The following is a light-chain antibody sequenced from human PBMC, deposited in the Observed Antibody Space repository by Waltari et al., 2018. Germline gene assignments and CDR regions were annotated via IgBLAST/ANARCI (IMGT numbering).Light chain of an antibody. J-gene: IGLJ2*01. CDR3: QVWDINNDQVV. CDR2: DDT. V-gene: IGLV3-21*02. CDR1: DIRSQS. Sequence: YVVTQPTSVSVAPGQTARITCGGNDIRSQSVHWYQQKPGQAPLLIVYDDTDRPSGIPERVSGSTSGNAATLTISSVEAGDEADYYCQVWDINNDQVVFGGGTKVTVL.